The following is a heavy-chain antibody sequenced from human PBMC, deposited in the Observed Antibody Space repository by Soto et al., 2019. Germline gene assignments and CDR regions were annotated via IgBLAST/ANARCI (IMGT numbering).Heavy chain of an antibody. Sequence: EVQLVESGGGLVQPGGSLRLSCAASGFMFKNYWMSWVRQAPGKGLEWVANIRQDGGLKYYVDSVKGRFTISRDNARNSLYLQINSLRVEDTAMYYCARIGYSSSSLDYWGLGTLVTVSS. CDR3: ARIGYSSSSLDY. CDR1: GFMFKNYW. V-gene: IGHV3-7*03. CDR2: IRQDGGLK. J-gene: IGHJ4*02. D-gene: IGHD6-6*01.